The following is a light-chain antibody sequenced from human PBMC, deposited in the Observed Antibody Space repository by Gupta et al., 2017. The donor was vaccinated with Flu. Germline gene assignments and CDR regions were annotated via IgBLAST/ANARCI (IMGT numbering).Light chain of an antibody. CDR1: NSNIGINY. Sequence: QSVLPQPPSLSAPPAHQVTFSSSASNSNIGINYVSWYQQLPGTAPKLVIYNNDQRPSGIPDRFSGSKSGTSATLGITGLQTEDEAVYYCGTWASSRSEVVFGGGTKVAVL. V-gene: IGLV1-51*01. J-gene: IGLJ1*01. CDR3: GTWASSRSEVV. CDR2: NND.